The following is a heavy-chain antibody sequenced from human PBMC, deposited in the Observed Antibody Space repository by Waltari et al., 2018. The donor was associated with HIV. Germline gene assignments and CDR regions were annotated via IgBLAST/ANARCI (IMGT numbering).Heavy chain of an antibody. CDR1: GYTFTSSW. J-gene: IGHJ3*02. CDR2: IYPGDPDT. D-gene: IGHD2-2*01. CDR3: ARQDIVVVPDAFDI. Sequence: EVQLVQSGAEVKKPGESLKISCKGSGYTFTSSWIGWVRQMPGKGLEWMGIIYPGDPDTTYSPSFQGQVTISADKSISTAYLQWSSLKASDTAMYYCARQDIVVVPDAFDIWGQGTMVTVSS. V-gene: IGHV5-51*01.